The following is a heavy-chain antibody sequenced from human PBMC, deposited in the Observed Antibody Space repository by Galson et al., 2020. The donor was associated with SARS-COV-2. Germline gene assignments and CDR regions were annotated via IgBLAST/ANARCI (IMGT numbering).Heavy chain of an antibody. CDR3: ARHVVVEISGVTAYWFDP. J-gene: IGHJ5*02. D-gene: IGHD2-15*01. CDR2: IHYTGTT. CDR1: GGSIRGYY. Sequence: SETLSLTCTVSGGSIRGYYWSWIRQSPGKGLEWIGHIHYTGTTSYNPSLKSRVTISLDTSKNQFSLKLNSVTAADTAVYYCARHVVVEISGVTAYWFDPWGQGLLVTVSS. V-gene: IGHV4-59*08.